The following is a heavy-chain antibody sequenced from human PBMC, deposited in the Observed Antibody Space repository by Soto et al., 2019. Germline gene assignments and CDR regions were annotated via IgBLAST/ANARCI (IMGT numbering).Heavy chain of an antibody. V-gene: IGHV1-18*01. CDR2: ISAYNGNT. CDR3: ARTPVGATGAYYYYGMDV. CDR1: GYTFTSYG. J-gene: IGHJ6*02. Sequence: ASVKVSCKASGYTFTSYGISWVRQAPGQGLEWMGWISAYNGNTNYAQKLQGRVTMTTDTSTSTAYMELRSLRSDDTAVYYCARTPVGATGAYYYYGMDVSGQGTTVTVSS. D-gene: IGHD1-26*01.